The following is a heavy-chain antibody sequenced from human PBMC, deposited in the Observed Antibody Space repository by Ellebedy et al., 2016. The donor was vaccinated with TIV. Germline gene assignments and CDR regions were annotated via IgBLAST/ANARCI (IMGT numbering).Heavy chain of an antibody. D-gene: IGHD2-2*01. CDR3: ASGKYQLLLGYYGMDV. CDR1: GFTFSSYG. CDR2: IWYDGSNK. J-gene: IGHJ6*02. Sequence: PGGSLRLSCAASGFTFSSYGMHWVRQAPGKGLEWVAVIWYDGSNKYYADSVKGRFTISRDNSKNTLYLQMNSLRAEDTAVYYCASGKYQLLLGYYGMDVWGQGTTVTVSS. V-gene: IGHV3-33*08.